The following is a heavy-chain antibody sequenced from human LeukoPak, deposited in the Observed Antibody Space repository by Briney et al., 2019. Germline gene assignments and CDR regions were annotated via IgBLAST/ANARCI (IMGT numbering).Heavy chain of an antibody. CDR3: ARDCSSTSCYNYYYYGMDV. V-gene: IGHV1-3*01. CDR2: INAGNGNT. Sequence: GASVKVSCKASGYTFTSYAMHWVRQAPGQRREWMGWINAGNGNTKYSQKFQGRVTITSDTSASTAYMELSSLRSEDTAVYYCARDCSSTSCYNYYYYGMDVWGQGTTVTVSS. J-gene: IGHJ6*02. D-gene: IGHD2-2*02. CDR1: GYTFTSYA.